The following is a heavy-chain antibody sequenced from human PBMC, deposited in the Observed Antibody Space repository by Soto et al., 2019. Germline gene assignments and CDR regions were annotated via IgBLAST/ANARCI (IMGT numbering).Heavy chain of an antibody. CDR1: GGSISSYY. Sequence: ETRSLTCTVSGGSISSYYWSWIRQPPGKGLEWIGYIYYSGSTNYNPSLKSRVTISVDTSKNQFSLKLSSVTAADTAVYYCARNKWVGATSCAFDIWGQGTMVTVS. V-gene: IGHV4-59*01. CDR3: ARNKWVGATSCAFDI. J-gene: IGHJ3*02. CDR2: IYYSGST. D-gene: IGHD1-26*01.